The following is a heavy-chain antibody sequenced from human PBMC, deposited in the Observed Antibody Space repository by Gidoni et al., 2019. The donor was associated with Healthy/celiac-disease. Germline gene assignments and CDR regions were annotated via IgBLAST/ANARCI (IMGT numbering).Heavy chain of an antibody. V-gene: IGHV3-33*01. J-gene: IGHJ4*02. CDR3: ARKRISDYGDYDGNFDY. D-gene: IGHD4-17*01. CDR2: IWYDGSNK. Sequence: QVQLVESGGGVVQPGRSRRLPCAASGFTFSSYGMHWVRQAPGKGLEWVAVIWYDGSNKYYADSVKGRFTISRDNSKNTLYLQMNSLRAEDTAVYYCARKRISDYGDYDGNFDYWGQGTLVTVSS. CDR1: GFTFSSYG.